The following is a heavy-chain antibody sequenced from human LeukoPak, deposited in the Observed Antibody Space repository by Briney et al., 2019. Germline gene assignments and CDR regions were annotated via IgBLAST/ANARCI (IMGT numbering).Heavy chain of an antibody. D-gene: IGHD4-11*01. CDR1: GDSISSYY. Sequence: PSETLSLTCTVSGDSISSYYWSWIRQPPGKGLEWIGYIYYSGSTNYNPSLKSRVTISVDTSKNQFSLKLSSVTAADTAVYYCARDHGYSNYGRDWFDPWGQGTLVTVSS. CDR3: ARDHGYSNYGRDWFDP. V-gene: IGHV4-59*01. J-gene: IGHJ5*02. CDR2: IYYSGST.